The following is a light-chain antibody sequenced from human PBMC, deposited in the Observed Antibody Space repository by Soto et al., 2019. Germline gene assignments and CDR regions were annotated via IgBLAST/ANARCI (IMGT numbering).Light chain of an antibody. V-gene: IGKV3-11*01. CDR3: QQRSSWPLT. Sequence: EIVMTQSPATLSVSPGEGATLSCRASQSVSSYLAWYQQKSGQAPRLLIYDASNRATGIPARFSGSGSGTDFTLTISSLEPEDFAVYYCQQRSSWPLTFGQGTRLEIK. CDR2: DAS. J-gene: IGKJ5*01. CDR1: QSVSSY.